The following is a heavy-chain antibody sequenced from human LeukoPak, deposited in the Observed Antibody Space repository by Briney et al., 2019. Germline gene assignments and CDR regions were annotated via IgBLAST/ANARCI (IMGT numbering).Heavy chain of an antibody. CDR1: GGSISSYY. V-gene: IGHV4-59*12. CDR3: ARSVYCSSTSCSYYYYYMDV. D-gene: IGHD2-2*01. CDR2: IYYSGST. Sequence: SETLSLTCTVSGGSISSYYWSWIRQPPGKGLEWIGYIYYSGSTNYNPSLKSRVTMSVDTSKNQFSLKLSSVTAADTAVYYCARSVYCSSTSCSYYYYYMDVWGKGTTVTVSS. J-gene: IGHJ6*03.